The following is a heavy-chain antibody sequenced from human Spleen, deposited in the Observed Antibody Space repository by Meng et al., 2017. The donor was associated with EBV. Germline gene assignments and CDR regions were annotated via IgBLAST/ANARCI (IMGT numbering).Heavy chain of an antibody. CDR2: INHSGST. V-gene: IGHV4-34*01. CDR1: DWSFSAFN. CDR3: AIGVTLVRGY. D-gene: IGHD3-10*01. J-gene: IGHJ4*02. Sequence: QVQDQQGGAGRLKPSVTLSLPCAVYDWSFSAFNWNWLRQSPGKGLEWIGEINHSGSTNYNPSLKSRVTMSVDTSKNQFSLKLSSLTAADTATYYCAIGVTLVRGYWGQGTLVTVSS.